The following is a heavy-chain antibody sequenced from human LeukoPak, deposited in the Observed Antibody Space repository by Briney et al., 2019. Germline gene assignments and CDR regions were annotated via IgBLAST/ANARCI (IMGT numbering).Heavy chain of an antibody. CDR3: ARVRPVVVPVVLPDYYFDY. Sequence: ASVKVSCKASGYTFTSYAMHWVRQAPGQRLEWMGWINAGNGNTKYSQKFQGRVTITRDTSASTAYMELSSLRSEDTAVYYCARVRPVVVPVVLPDYYFDYWGQGTLVTVSS. V-gene: IGHV1-3*01. CDR1: GYTFTSYA. D-gene: IGHD2-2*01. CDR2: INAGNGNT. J-gene: IGHJ4*02.